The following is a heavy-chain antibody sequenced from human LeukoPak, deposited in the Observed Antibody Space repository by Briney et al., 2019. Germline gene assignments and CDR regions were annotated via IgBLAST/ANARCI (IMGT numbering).Heavy chain of an antibody. J-gene: IGHJ4*02. CDR1: GFTFSSYE. Sequence: RPGGSLRLSCAASGFTFSSYEMNWVRQAPGKGLEWVSYISSSGSTIYYADSVKGRFTISRDNAKNSLYLQMNSLRAEDTAVYYCARVSPNTVTTLQYFDYWGQGTLVTVSS. CDR2: ISSSGSTI. V-gene: IGHV3-48*03. CDR3: ARVSPNTVTTLQYFDY. D-gene: IGHD4-17*01.